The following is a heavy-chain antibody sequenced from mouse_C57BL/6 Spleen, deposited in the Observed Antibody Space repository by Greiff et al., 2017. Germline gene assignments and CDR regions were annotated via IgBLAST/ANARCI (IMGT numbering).Heavy chain of an antibody. CDR2: IDPSDSET. V-gene: IGHV1-52*01. J-gene: IGHJ4*01. D-gene: IGHD3-2*02. CDR3: ARQLRLRGDAMDY. CDR1: GYTFTSYW. Sequence: VQLQQPGAELVRPGSSVKLSCKASGYTFTSYWMHWVKQRPIQGLEWIGNIDPSDSETHYNQKFKDKATLTVDKSSSTAYMQLSSLTSEDSAVYYCARQLRLRGDAMDYWGQGTSVTVSS.